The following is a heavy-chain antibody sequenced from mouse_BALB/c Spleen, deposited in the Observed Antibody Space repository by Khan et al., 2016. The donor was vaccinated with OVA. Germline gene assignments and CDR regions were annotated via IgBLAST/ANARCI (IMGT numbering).Heavy chain of an antibody. J-gene: IGHJ3*01. Sequence: EVQLQESGAELVKPGASVKLSCTASGFNIKDTYMHWVKQRPEQDLEWIGRIDPANGNTKYDPKFQGKATIIAETSSNTAYLHLSSLTSEDTAVYYCARGAPGLAWFAYWGQGTLVTVSA. V-gene: IGHV14-3*02. CDR2: IDPANGNT. D-gene: IGHD3-1*01. CDR3: ARGAPGLAWFAY. CDR1: GFNIKDTY.